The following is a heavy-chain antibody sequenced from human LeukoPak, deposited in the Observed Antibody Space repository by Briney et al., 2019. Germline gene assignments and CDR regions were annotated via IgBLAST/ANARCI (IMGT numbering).Heavy chain of an antibody. Sequence: GGSLRLSCAASGFTFDDYAMHWVRQAPGKGLEWVSLISWDGGSTYYADSVKGRFTISRDNSKNTLYLQMNSLRAEDTAVYYCARGGSYLSAFDIWGQGTMVTVSS. V-gene: IGHV3-43D*03. CDR1: GFTFDDYA. CDR2: ISWDGGST. CDR3: ARGGSYLSAFDI. D-gene: IGHD1-26*01. J-gene: IGHJ3*02.